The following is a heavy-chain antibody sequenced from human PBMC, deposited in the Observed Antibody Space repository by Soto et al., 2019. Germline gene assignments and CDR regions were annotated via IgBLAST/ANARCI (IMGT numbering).Heavy chain of an antibody. Sequence: QVQLVQSGAEVKKPGASVKVSCKASGDSFTSYDMNWVRQAPGQGLEWMGWVNPNSGDTDYAQKFQDRVTMTTDTSIRTAYMELSSLRSEDTDVYYCARVSFLAPVTGAEIFDFWGQGTMVTVSS. CDR2: VNPNSGDT. CDR3: ARVSFLAPVTGAEIFDF. CDR1: GDSFTSYD. D-gene: IGHD2-21*02. J-gene: IGHJ3*01. V-gene: IGHV1-8*01.